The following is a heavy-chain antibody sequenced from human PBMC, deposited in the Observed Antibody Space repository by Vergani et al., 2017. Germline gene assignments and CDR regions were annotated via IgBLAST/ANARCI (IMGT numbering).Heavy chain of an antibody. D-gene: IGHD2-15*01. CDR1: GFPLSTSGVG. CDR3: AHRRRKYCSGGSCYGYSYGKGGGWFDP. Sequence: QITLKESGPTLVKPTQTLTLTCTFPGFPLSTSGVGVGWIRQPPGKALEWLALIYWDDDQRYSPSVKSRLTITKDTSKNPVVLTMTNMDPVDTATYYCAHRRRKYCSGGSCYGYSYGKGGGWFDPWGQGTLVTVSS. V-gene: IGHV2-5*02. J-gene: IGHJ5*02. CDR2: IYWDDDQ.